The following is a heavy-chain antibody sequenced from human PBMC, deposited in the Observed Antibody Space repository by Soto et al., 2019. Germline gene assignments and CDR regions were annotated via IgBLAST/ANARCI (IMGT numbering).Heavy chain of an antibody. CDR3: ARVRSRRIAAADYYFDY. D-gene: IGHD6-13*01. Sequence: SVKVSCKASGGTFSSYAISWVRQAPGQGLEWMGGIIPIFGTANYAQKFQGRVTITADESTSTAYMELSSLRSEDTAVYYCARVRSRRIAAADYYFDYWGQGTLVTVSS. V-gene: IGHV1-69*13. CDR2: IIPIFGTA. J-gene: IGHJ4*02. CDR1: GGTFSSYA.